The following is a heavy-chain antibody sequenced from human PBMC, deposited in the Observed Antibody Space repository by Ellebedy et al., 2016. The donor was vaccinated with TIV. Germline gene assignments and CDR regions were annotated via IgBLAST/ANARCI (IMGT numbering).Heavy chain of an antibody. Sequence: ASVKVSCKVSGYTLTELSMHWVRQAPGQGLEWMGWINPNSGGTNYAQKFQGRVTMTRDTSINTAYMELSSLTSDDTAVYYCARDSIVLPGAYFDYWGQGALVTVST. CDR2: INPNSGGT. J-gene: IGHJ4*02. CDR1: GYTLTELS. V-gene: IGHV1-2*02. CDR3: ARDSIVLPGAYFDY. D-gene: IGHD2-8*01.